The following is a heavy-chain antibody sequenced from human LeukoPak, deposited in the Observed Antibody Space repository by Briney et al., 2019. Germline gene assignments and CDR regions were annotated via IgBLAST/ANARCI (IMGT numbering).Heavy chain of an antibody. V-gene: IGHV4-30-2*01. CDR3: ARRGGSADAFDI. Sequence: SETLSLTCAASGGSISSGGYSWSWIRQPPGKGLEWIGYTYHSGSTYYNPSLKSRVTISVDRSKNQFSLKLSSVTAADTAVYHCARRGGSADAFDIWGQGTMVTVSS. CDR1: GGSISSGGYS. D-gene: IGHD2-15*01. CDR2: TYHSGST. J-gene: IGHJ3*02.